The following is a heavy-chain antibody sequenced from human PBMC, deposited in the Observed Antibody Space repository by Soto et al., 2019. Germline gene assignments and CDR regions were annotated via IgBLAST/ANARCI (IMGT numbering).Heavy chain of an antibody. D-gene: IGHD4-4*01. CDR3: ARDDIAPPNYFDP. Sequence: TSETLSLTCTVADGTIDSRDCCWSRIRQPPGKGLEWIGYVYYSGTTNYNPFLKSRVTLSLDKSKNQFSLKMNSVTAADTAVYYCARDDIAPPNYFDPWGQGPLVT. V-gene: IGHV4-61*08. CDR2: VYYSGTT. CDR1: DGTIDSRDCC. J-gene: IGHJ5*02.